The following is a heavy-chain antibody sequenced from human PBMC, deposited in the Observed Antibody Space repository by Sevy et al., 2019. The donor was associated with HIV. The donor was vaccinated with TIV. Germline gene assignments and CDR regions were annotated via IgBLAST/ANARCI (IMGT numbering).Heavy chain of an antibody. CDR2: ISSSSSYI. CDR1: GFTFSSYS. J-gene: IGHJ4*02. D-gene: IGHD3-22*01. CDR3: ASDSSGYHSFDY. V-gene: IGHV3-21*01. Sequence: GGSLRLSCAASGFTFSSYSMNWVRQAPGKGLEWVSSISSSSSYIYYAHSVKGRFTISRDNAKNSLYLQMNSLRAEDTAVYYCASDSSGYHSFDYWGQGTLVTVSS.